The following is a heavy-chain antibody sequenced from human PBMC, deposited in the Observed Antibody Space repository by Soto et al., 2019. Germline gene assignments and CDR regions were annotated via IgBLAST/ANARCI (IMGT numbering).Heavy chain of an antibody. D-gene: IGHD6-13*01. CDR1: GFTFDDYA. CDR2: ISWDGGST. J-gene: IGHJ6*02. CDR3: AKARSSRKYYYYGMDV. Sequence: GGSLRLSCAASGFTFDDYAMHWVRQAPGKGLEWVSLISWDGGSTYYADSVKGRFTISRDNSKNSLYLQMNSLRAEDTALYYCAKARSSRKYYYYGMDVWGQGTTVTVSS. V-gene: IGHV3-43D*03.